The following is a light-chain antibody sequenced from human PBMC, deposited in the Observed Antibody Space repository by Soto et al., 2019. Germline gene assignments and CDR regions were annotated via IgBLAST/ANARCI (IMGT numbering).Light chain of an antibody. CDR2: GES. CDR3: QKYNNWPET. J-gene: IGKJ1*01. Sequence: EIVLTQSPGTLSLSPGERAPLSCRASQSVSSRLAWYQQKPGQAPRLLIYGESTRATGIPARLSGSGSGTELNLTISSLQSEDFAVYYCQKYNNWPETCGQGTKVDI. CDR1: QSVSSR. V-gene: IGKV3-15*01.